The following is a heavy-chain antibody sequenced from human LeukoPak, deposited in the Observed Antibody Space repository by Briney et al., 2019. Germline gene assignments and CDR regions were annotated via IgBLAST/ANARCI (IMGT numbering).Heavy chain of an antibody. D-gene: IGHD3-9*01. CDR3: ARGQYYDILTEGLDH. CDR1: GFTFSSYA. J-gene: IGHJ4*02. CDR2: ISGSGGST. V-gene: IGHV3-23*01. Sequence: GGSLRLSCAASGFTFSSYAMSWVRQAPGKGLEWVSAISGSGGSTYYADSVKGRFTISRDNSKNTLYLQMNSLRAEDTAVYYCARGQYYDILTEGLDHWGQGTLVTVSS.